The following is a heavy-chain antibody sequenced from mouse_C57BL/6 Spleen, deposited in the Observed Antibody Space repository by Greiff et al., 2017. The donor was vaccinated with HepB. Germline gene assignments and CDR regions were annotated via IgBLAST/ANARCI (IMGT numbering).Heavy chain of an antibody. V-gene: IGHV5-12*01. CDR1: GFTFSDYY. CDR2: ISNGGGST. J-gene: IGHJ2*01. D-gene: IGHD4-1*01. CDR3: ARRRLGFDY. Sequence: EVKLVESGGGLVQPGGSLKLSCAASGFTFSDYYMYWVRQTPEKRLEWVAYISNGGGSTYYPDTVKGRFTISRDNARNTLYLQMSRLKSEDTAMYYCARRRLGFDYWGQGTTLTVSS.